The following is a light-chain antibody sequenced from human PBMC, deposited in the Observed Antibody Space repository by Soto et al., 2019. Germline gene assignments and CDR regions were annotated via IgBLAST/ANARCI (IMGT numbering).Light chain of an antibody. J-gene: IGKJ2*01. CDR2: AAS. V-gene: IGKV1-9*01. CDR3: QHLNYYGYT. Sequence: DLQLTQSPSFLSASVGDRVTITCRASQAISISLAWYQHNPWKDPKLLIYAASTFQNGVPLSFSGSGSGTAVTLTISSLQSEDFATYHCQHLNYYGYTFGQGTQLEIK. CDR1: QAISIS.